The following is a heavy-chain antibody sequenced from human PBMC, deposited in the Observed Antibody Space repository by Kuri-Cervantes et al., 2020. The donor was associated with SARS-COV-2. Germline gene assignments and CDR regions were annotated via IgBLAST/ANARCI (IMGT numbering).Heavy chain of an antibody. CDR2: IYPGDSDT. CDR1: GYSFTSYW. D-gene: IGHD6-13*01. J-gene: IGHJ4*02. CDR3: ASTIAAAGY. Sequence: KVSCKGSGYSFTSYWISWVRQLPGKGLEWMGIIYPGDSDTRYSPSFQGQVTISADKSISTTYLQWSSLKASDTAMYYCASTIAAAGYWGQGTLVTVSS. V-gene: IGHV5-51*01.